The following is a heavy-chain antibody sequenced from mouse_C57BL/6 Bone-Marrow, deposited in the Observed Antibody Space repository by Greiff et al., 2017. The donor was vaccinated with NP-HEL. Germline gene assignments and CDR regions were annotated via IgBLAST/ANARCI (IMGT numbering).Heavy chain of an antibody. CDR3: AILDYYGSSYFDY. CDR1: GYTFTTYP. D-gene: IGHD1-1*01. V-gene: IGHV1-47*01. CDR2: FHPYNDDT. Sequence: VQLQQSGAELVKPGASVKMSCKASGYTFTTYPIEWMKQNHGQSLEWIGNFHPYNDDTKYNEKFKGKATLTVEKSSSTVYLELSRLTSDDSAVYYCAILDYYGSSYFDYWGQGTTLTVSS. J-gene: IGHJ2*01.